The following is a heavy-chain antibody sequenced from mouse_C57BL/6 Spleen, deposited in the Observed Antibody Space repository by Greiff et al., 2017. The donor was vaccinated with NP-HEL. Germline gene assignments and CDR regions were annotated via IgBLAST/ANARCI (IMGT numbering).Heavy chain of an antibody. CDR3: ARQTPGWYFDV. Sequence: EVQLQESGGDLVKPGGSLKLSCAASGFTFSSYGMSWVRQTPDKRLEWVATISSGGSYTYYPDSVKGRFTISRDNAKNTLYLQMSSLKSEDTAMYYCARQTPGWYFDVWGTGTTVTVSS. CDR1: GFTFSSYG. V-gene: IGHV5-6*01. J-gene: IGHJ1*03. CDR2: ISSGGSYT.